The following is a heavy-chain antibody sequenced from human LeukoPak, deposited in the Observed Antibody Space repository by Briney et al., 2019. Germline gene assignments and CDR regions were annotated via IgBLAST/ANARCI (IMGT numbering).Heavy chain of an antibody. CDR3: ARGAGTITNDAFDI. Sequence: PSETLSLTCTVSSDSTYWGWIRQPAGKGLEWIGRIHTTGSTNYNPSLNSRVTISLDTSNHQLSLKLSSVTAADTAVYYCARGAGTITNDAFDIWGQGTMVTV. V-gene: IGHV4-4*07. CDR1: SDSTY. CDR2: IHTTGST. D-gene: IGHD1-1*01. J-gene: IGHJ3*02.